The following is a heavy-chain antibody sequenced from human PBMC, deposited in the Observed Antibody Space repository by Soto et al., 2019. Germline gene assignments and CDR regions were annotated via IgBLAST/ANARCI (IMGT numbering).Heavy chain of an antibody. CDR3: ATTTAAGKTYSGMDA. Sequence: PGESLNISCKGSGYSFTSYWIGWVCHMPGKGLEWRGSIYPGDADTRYSPSFQGQVTISADKSISTAYLQWSSLKASDTAMYYCATTTAAGKTYSGMDAWGKGTTVTVSS. CDR2: IYPGDADT. D-gene: IGHD6-13*01. J-gene: IGHJ6*04. V-gene: IGHV5-51*01. CDR1: GYSFTSYW.